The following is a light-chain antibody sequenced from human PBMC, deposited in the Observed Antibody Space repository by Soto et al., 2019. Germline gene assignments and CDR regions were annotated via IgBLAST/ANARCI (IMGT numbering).Light chain of an antibody. Sequence: EIVLTQSPGTLSLSPGERATLSCRASQSVSSSYLAWYQQKPGQAPRLLIYGASSRATGIPDWFSGSGSGTDFTLSISRLETEDFAVYFCQHYGISRFTFGPGTKVDIK. CDR2: GAS. CDR1: QSVSSSY. V-gene: IGKV3-20*01. CDR3: QHYGISRFT. J-gene: IGKJ3*01.